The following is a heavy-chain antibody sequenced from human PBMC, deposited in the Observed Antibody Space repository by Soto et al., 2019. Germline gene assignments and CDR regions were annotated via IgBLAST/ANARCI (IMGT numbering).Heavy chain of an antibody. J-gene: IGHJ4*02. CDR2: IYYSGST. CDR3: VSQRTSVLTQAYFDY. Sequence: SETLSLTCTVSVGSISSSSYYWGWIRQPPGKGLEWIGSIYYSGSTYYNPSLKSRVTISVDTSKNQFSLNLNSVTASDTAVYYCVSQRTSVLTQAYFDYWGPGALVTVSS. V-gene: IGHV4-39*01. CDR1: VGSISSSSYY. D-gene: IGHD2-8*01.